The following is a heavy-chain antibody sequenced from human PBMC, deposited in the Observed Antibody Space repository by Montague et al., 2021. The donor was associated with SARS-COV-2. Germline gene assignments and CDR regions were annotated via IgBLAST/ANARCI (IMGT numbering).Heavy chain of an antibody. D-gene: IGHD3-22*01. V-gene: IGHV4-34*01. CDR1: GGSFSDYF. CDR2: INPRGTS. CDR3: ARGRQHFNMIVVVMTGGEYYFDY. J-gene: IGHJ4*02. Sequence: SETRSLTCAVYGGSFSDYFWTWIRQPPGKGLEWIGEINPRGTSNYNPSLKSRVSISVDTSKNQFSLYLGSVTAADTAVYYCARGRQHFNMIVVVMTGGEYYFDYWGQGTLVTVSS.